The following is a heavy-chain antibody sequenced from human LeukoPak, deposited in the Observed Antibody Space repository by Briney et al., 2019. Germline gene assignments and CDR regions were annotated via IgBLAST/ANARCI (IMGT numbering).Heavy chain of an antibody. CDR1: GFIFNDHY. D-gene: IGHD2-2*01. CDR3: ARVHSTSWYGNYFDY. V-gene: IGHV3-72*01. Sequence: GGSLRLSCAPSGFIFNDHYMDWVRQAPGKGLEWVGRIRNKANRGTTEYAASVRGRFTISRDDSKNLVYLQMNSLNPDDTAVYYCARVHSTSWYGNYFDYWGQGTLVTVSS. CDR2: IRNKANRGTT. J-gene: IGHJ4*02.